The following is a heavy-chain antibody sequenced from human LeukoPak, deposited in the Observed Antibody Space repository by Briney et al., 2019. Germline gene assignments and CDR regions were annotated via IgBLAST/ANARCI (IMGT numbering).Heavy chain of an antibody. CDR2: IYHSGST. Sequence: PSQTLSLTCTVSGGSISSGNYYWSWIRQSPGKGLEWIGYIYHSGSTYYNPSLKSRVTISVDRSKNQFSLKLSSVTAADTAVYYCARGTTVTKEYAFDIWGQGTMVTVSS. CDR3: ARGTTVTKEYAFDI. D-gene: IGHD4-17*01. CDR1: GGSISSGNYY. J-gene: IGHJ3*02. V-gene: IGHV4-30-4*01.